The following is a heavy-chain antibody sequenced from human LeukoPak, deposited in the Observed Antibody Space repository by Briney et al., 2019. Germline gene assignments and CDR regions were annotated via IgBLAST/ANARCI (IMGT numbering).Heavy chain of an antibody. D-gene: IGHD3-10*01. CDR2: ISYDGSNK. CDR3: ARDIESYYGSGSYHWFDP. J-gene: IGHJ5*02. CDR1: GFTFSSYA. V-gene: IGHV3-30*04. Sequence: GGSLRLSCAASGFTFSSYAMHWVRQAPGKGLEWVAVISYDGSNKYYADSVKGRFTTSRDNSRNTLYLQMNGLRAEDTAVYYCARDIESYYGSGSYHWFDPWGQGTLVTVSS.